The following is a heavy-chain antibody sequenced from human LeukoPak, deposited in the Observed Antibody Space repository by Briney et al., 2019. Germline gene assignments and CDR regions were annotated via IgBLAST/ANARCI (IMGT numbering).Heavy chain of an antibody. CDR3: ARVPGSYPENYYYGMDV. V-gene: IGHV3-30-3*01. CDR2: ISYDGSNK. J-gene: IGHJ6*02. D-gene: IGHD1-26*01. Sequence: GGSLRLSCAASGFTFSSYSMHWVRQAPGKGLEWVAVISYDGSNKYYADSVKGRFTISRDNSKNTLYLQMNSLRAEDTAVYYCARVPGSYPENYYYGMDVWGQGTTVTVSS. CDR1: GFTFSSYS.